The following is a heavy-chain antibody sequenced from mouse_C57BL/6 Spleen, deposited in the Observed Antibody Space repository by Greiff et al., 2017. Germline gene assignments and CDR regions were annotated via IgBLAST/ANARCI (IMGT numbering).Heavy chain of an antibody. D-gene: IGHD1-1*01. V-gene: IGHV1-72*01. CDR1: GYTFTSYW. Sequence: QVQLQQPGAELVKPGASVKLSCKASGYTFTSYWMHWVQQRPGRGLEWIGRIDPNSGGTKYTEKFKSKATLTVDKPSSTAYMQLSSLTSEDSAVYYCARDYGSSYGYYAMDYWGQGTSVTVSS. CDR3: ARDYGSSYGYYAMDY. J-gene: IGHJ4*01. CDR2: IDPNSGGT.